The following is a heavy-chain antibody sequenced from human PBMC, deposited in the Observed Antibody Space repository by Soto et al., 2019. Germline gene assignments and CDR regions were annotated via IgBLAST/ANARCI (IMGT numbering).Heavy chain of an antibody. V-gene: IGHV3-7*01. CDR1: CFPFSSYG. CDR3: ARRLTLWANYYYYGMDV. J-gene: IGHJ6*02. Sequence: PXGSLRLSFAASCFPFSSYGMSGVGNAPGKGLEWVANIKQDGSEKYYVDSVKGRFTFSRDNAKNSLYLQMNSLRAEDTAVYYCARRLTLWANYYYYGMDVWGQRTTVTVSS. D-gene: IGHD5-18*01. CDR2: IKQDGSEK.